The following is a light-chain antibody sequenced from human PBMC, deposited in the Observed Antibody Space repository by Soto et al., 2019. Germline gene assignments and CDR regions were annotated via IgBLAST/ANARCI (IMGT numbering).Light chain of an antibody. J-gene: IGKJ3*01. CDR2: GAS. Sequence: DIQMTQSPSSLSASVGDRVIITCRASQGISNYLAWYKQKPGKVPNVLIYGASTLQSGVPSRFSGSGSGTDFTLTISSLQPEDVATYYCQKYDSAPFTFGPGTKVDIK. CDR3: QKYDSAPFT. CDR1: QGISNY. V-gene: IGKV1-27*01.